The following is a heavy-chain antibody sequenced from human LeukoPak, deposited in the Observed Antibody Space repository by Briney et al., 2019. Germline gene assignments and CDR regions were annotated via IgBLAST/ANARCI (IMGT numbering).Heavy chain of an antibody. CDR3: ARKGLHYYDSSGFFDY. V-gene: IGHV3-48*03. J-gene: IGHJ4*02. Sequence: PGGSLRLSCAASGFTFSSYEMNWVRQAPGKGLEWVSYISSSGSTIYYADSVKGRFTISRDNAKNSLYLQMNSLRAEDTAVYYCARKGLHYYDSSGFFDYWGQGTLVTVSS. CDR2: ISSSGSTI. D-gene: IGHD3-22*01. CDR1: GFTFSSYE.